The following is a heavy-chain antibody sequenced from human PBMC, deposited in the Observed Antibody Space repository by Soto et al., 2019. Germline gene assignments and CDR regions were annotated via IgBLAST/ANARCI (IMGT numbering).Heavy chain of an antibody. J-gene: IGHJ3*02. CDR2: ISSSSSTI. CDR1: GSTFSTYS. V-gene: IGHV3-48*02. CDR3: ARDDGGVFDAFDI. Sequence: PGGSLRLSCAASGSTFSTYSMNWVRQAPGKGLEWVSYISSSSSTIYYADSVKGRFTISRDNAKNSLYLQMNSLRDEDTAVYYCARDDGGVFDAFDIWCQGTMVTVSS. D-gene: IGHD2-8*02.